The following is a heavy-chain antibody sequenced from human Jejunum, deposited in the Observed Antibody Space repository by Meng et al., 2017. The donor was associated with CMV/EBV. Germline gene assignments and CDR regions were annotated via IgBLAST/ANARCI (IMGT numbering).Heavy chain of an antibody. V-gene: IGHV3-11*01. D-gene: IGHD3-9*01. CDR2: ISTAGDSV. CDR3: ARTLYYDILTGYYAPYYYYGMDV. J-gene: IGHJ6*02. Sequence: TWIRQAPGKGLEWVSSISTAGDSVYYADSVTGRFTISRDNAKNSVYLQMNSLRAEDTAVYYCARTLYYDILTGYYAPYYYYGMDVWGQGTRVTVSS.